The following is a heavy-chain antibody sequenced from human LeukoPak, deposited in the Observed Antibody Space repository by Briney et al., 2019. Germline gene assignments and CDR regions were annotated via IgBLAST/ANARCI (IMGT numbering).Heavy chain of an antibody. J-gene: IGHJ4*02. V-gene: IGHV3-66*01. D-gene: IGHD6-13*01. CDR2: IYSGGGA. Sequence: PGGSLRLSCAASGFTVSGSYMSWVRQAPGKGLEWVSVIYSGGGAYYADSVMGRFIISRDNSKNTLYLQMNSLRAEDTAVYYCAGRQAAATTVRLDYWGQGSLVTVSS. CDR1: GFTVSGSY. CDR3: AGRQAAATTVRLDY.